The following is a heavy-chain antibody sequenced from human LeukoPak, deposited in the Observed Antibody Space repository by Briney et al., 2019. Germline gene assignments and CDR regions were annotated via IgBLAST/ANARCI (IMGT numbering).Heavy chain of an antibody. CDR2: IYTTGNT. CDR3: ARGEKGSSSGSIDN. Sequence: SETLSLTCTVSSGSINSYYWGWVRQPAGRGLEWIGRIYTTGNTNYNPYLKSRVTISVDTSKNQFSLKLSSVTAADTAVYYCARGEKGSSSGSIDNWGQGTLVTVSS. CDR1: SGSINSYY. V-gene: IGHV4-4*07. D-gene: IGHD6-6*01. J-gene: IGHJ4*02.